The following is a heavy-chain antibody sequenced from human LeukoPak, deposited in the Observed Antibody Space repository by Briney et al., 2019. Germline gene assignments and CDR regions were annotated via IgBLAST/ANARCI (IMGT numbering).Heavy chain of an antibody. V-gene: IGHV4-39*07. CDR2: FYYTGIT. J-gene: IGHJ3*02. CDR3: ARDENWNDLGAFDI. Sequence: PSETLSLTCSVSGGSISGRSYYWGWIRQPPGKGLEWIGSFYYTGITYFNPSLKGRVTVSVDTSRKHFSLKLTSVTAADTAVYYCARDENWNDLGAFDIWGQGTMVTVSS. D-gene: IGHD1-1*01. CDR1: GGSISGRSYY.